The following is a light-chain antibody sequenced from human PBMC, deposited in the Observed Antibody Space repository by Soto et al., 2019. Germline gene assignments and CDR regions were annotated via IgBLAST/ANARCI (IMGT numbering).Light chain of an antibody. CDR1: SSNIGTNT. CDR3: AAWDGSLNVVL. CDR2: SSN. J-gene: IGLJ3*02. V-gene: IGLV1-44*01. Sequence: QSVLTQPPSASVTPGQRVTISCSGSSSNIGTNTVNWYKQFPRSAPKLLMYSSNQRPSGVPDRFSGSKSGTSASLAISGLQSEEEADYYCAAWDGSLNVVLFGGGTKLTVL.